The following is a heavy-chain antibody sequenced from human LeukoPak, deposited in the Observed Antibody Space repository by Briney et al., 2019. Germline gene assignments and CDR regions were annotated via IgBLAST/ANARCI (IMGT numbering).Heavy chain of an antibody. V-gene: IGHV4-38-2*02. CDR3: ARAKRDYYDNSGYDSYYYFMDV. CDR1: GGSISSDWY. D-gene: IGHD3-22*01. J-gene: IGHJ6*03. CDR2: IYRDGDT. Sequence: SETLSLTCTVSGGSISSDWYWGWVRRPPGNGLEWIGAIYRDGDTYYNPSLKSRVTISHHTSKNQFSLRLNSVTAADTAVYYCARAKRDYYDNSGYDSYYYFMDVWGKGTTVTVSS.